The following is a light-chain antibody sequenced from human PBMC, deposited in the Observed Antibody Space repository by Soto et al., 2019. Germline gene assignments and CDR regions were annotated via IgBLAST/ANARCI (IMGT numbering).Light chain of an antibody. CDR3: SSYKASSNLGR. J-gene: IGLJ2*01. CDR1: SSDVGGYNY. Sequence: QSALTQPASVSGSPGQSITISCTGTSSDVGGYNYVFWYQQHPGKAPKLMIYEVINRPSGISNRFSGSKSGNTASLTISGLQTEHGANYYCSSYKASSNLGRFGGGTKSPS. V-gene: IGLV2-14*01. CDR2: EVI.